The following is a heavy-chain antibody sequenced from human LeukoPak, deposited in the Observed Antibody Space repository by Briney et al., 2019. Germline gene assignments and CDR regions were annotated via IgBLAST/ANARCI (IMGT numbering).Heavy chain of an antibody. CDR2: IYYSGST. CDR1: GGSISSYY. Sequence: SETLSLTCTVSGGSISSYYWSWIRQPPGKGLEWIGYIYYSGSTDYNPSLKSRVTISVDTSKNQFSLKLSSVTAADTAVYCCARHEYGDYVHAFDIWGQGTMVTVSS. D-gene: IGHD4-17*01. CDR3: ARHEYGDYVHAFDI. J-gene: IGHJ3*02. V-gene: IGHV4-59*08.